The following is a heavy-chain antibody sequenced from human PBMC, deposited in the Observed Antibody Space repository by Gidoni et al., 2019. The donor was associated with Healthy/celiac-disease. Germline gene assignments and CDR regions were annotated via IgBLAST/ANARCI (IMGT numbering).Heavy chain of an antibody. J-gene: IGHJ6*02. Sequence: QVQLVQSGAEVKKPGASVKVSCKSSGYTFTSYALHWVPQAPGQRLEWMGWIHAGNGNTKYSQKFQGRVTITRDTSASTAYMELSRLRSEDTAVYYCARDHYYDSSGYYDSSDYYYGMDVWGQGTTVTVSS. D-gene: IGHD3-22*01. CDR3: ARDHYYDSSGYYDSSDYYYGMDV. CDR1: GYTFTSYA. V-gene: IGHV1-3*01. CDR2: IHAGNGNT.